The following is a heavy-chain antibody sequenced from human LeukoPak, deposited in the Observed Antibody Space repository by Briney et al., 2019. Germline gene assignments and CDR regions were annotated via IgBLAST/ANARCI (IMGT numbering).Heavy chain of an antibody. D-gene: IGHD6-6*01. V-gene: IGHV4-30-4*07. CDR3: ARVKSSSSYIDY. Sequence: SETLSLTCAVSGGSISSGGYSWSWIRQPPGKGLEWIGYIYYSGSTYYNPSLKSRATIPVDTSKNQFSLKLSSVTAADTAVYYCARVKSSSSYIDYWGQGTLVTVSS. J-gene: IGHJ4*02. CDR1: GGSISSGGYS. CDR2: IYYSGST.